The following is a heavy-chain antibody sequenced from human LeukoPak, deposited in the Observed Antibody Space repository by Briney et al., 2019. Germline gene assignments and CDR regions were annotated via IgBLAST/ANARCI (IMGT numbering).Heavy chain of an antibody. Sequence: SETLSLICSVSVRSISIYYWRWIPQPPGKAVEWIGYICYSGSTNYNPSRKSPVTLSLDTSQNQFAPKLSSETAADTAVYYCARAGTYYDSSVYYYGPGRYFDYWGQGTLVT. CDR3: ARAGTYYDSSVYYYGPGRYFDY. CDR2: ICYSGST. J-gene: IGHJ4*02. D-gene: IGHD3-22*01. CDR1: VRSISIYY. V-gene: IGHV4-59*13.